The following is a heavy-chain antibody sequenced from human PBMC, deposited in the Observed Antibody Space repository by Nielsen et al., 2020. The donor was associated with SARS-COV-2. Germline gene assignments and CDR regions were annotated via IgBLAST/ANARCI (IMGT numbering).Heavy chain of an antibody. V-gene: IGHV3-30*18. Sequence: GESLKISCAASGFAFSDFGMHWVRQAPGKGLEWVSIMSYDGNNENYADSVKGRFTIIKDDSKNTLFLQMNSLRPEDTAVYYCAKDNGYGSGRGLGYFEYWGRGTPVTVSS. D-gene: IGHD3-10*01. J-gene: IGHJ4*02. CDR1: GFAFSDFG. CDR3: AKDNGYGSGRGLGYFEY. CDR2: MSYDGNNE.